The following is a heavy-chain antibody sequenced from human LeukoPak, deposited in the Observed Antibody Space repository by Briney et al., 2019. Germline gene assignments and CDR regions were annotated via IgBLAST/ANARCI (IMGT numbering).Heavy chain of an antibody. CDR3: ATVQFLEWLPD. CDR1: GFPFSSYA. J-gene: IGHJ4*02. V-gene: IGHV3-30*04. CDR2: ISYDGNNK. D-gene: IGHD3-3*01. Sequence: GRSLRLSCAASGFPFSSYAMHWFRQAPGKGLEWVAVISYDGNNKYYADSVKGRFTISRDNAKNSLFLQMNSLTTEDTAVYYCATVQFLEWLPDWGQGTLVAVS.